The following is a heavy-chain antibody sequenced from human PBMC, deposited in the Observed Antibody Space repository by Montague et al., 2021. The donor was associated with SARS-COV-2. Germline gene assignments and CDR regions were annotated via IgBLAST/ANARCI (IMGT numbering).Heavy chain of an antibody. J-gene: IGHJ2*01. CDR2: TYYRSKWYN. D-gene: IGHD2-21*02. V-gene: IGHV6-1*01. CDR1: GDSVSSNIAT. CDR3: ARAYCGGDCYFYWYFDL. Sequence: CAISGDSVSSNIATWNWIRQSPSRGLEWLGRTYYRSKWYNDYAVSVKSRVLINPDTSNNRISLQLNSVTPEDTAVYYCARAYCGGDCYFYWYFDLWGRGTLVTVSS.